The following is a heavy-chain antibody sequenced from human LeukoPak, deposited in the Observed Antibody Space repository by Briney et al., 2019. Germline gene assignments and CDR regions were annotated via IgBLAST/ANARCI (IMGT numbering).Heavy chain of an antibody. CDR3: ARHYYYDSSGYCYRAFDI. J-gene: IGHJ3*02. D-gene: IGHD3-22*01. Sequence: SETLSLTCTVSGGSISSSSYYWGWIRQPPGNGLEWIGSIYYSGSTYYNPSLKSRVTISVDTSKNQFSLKLSSVTAADTAVYYCARHYYYDSSGYCYRAFDIWGQGTMVTVSS. V-gene: IGHV4-39*07. CDR1: GGSISSSSYY. CDR2: IYYSGST.